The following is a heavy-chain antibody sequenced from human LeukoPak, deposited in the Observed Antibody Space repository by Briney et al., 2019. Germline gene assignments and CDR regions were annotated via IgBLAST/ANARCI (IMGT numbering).Heavy chain of an antibody. J-gene: IGHJ4*02. D-gene: IGHD1-26*01. Sequence: GGSLRLSCAASGFTFSSHWMYWVRQAPGKGLVWVSRISSDGSDISYADSVKGRFTISRDNAKNTLSLQMNSLRVEDTAVYYCARGSEWDLLGSCDYWGQGTLVTVSS. CDR3: ARGSEWDLLGSCDY. CDR2: ISSDGSDI. V-gene: IGHV3-74*01. CDR1: GFTFSSHW.